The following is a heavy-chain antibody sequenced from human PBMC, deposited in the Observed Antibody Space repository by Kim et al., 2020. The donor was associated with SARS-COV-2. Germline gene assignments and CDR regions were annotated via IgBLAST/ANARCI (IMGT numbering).Heavy chain of an antibody. V-gene: IGHV3-30*18. CDR2: ISYDGSNK. J-gene: IGHJ4*02. Sequence: GGSLRLSCAASGFTSSSYGMHWVRQAPGKGLEWVAVISYDGSNKYYADSVKGRFTISRDNSKNTLYLQMNSMRAEDTAVYYCAKGDYSSGWSTPDYWGQGTLVTVSS. D-gene: IGHD6-19*01. CDR1: GFTSSSYG. CDR3: AKGDYSSGWSTPDY.